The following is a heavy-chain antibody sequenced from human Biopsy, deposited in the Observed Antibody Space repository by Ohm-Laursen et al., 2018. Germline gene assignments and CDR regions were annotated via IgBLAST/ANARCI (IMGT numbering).Heavy chain of an antibody. CDR3: ARGSNDFGGLYFPR. Sequence: SETLSLTCNITGDSISNYYWSWIRQPPGKGLEWIGHISYTGYTSYNASLKSRVTISVDTSRNHLSLRLSSLTAADTAVYYCARGSNDFGGLYFPRWGQGTLLTVSS. CDR2: ISYTGYT. D-gene: IGHD4-23*01. J-gene: IGHJ4*02. CDR1: GDSISNYY. V-gene: IGHV4-59*01.